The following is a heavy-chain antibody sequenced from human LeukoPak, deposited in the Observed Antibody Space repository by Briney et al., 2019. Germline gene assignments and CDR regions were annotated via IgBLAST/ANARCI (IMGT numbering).Heavy chain of an antibody. CDR3: AKASRDSSALDY. CDR1: GFTFSSYG. V-gene: IGHV3-30*18. D-gene: IGHD3-22*01. J-gene: IGHJ4*02. Sequence: GGSLRLSCAASGFTFSSYGMHWVRQAPGKGLEWVAVISYDGSNKYYADSVKGRFTISRDNSKNTLYLQMNSLRAEDTAVYYCAKASRDSSALDYWGQGTLVTVSS. CDR2: ISYDGSNK.